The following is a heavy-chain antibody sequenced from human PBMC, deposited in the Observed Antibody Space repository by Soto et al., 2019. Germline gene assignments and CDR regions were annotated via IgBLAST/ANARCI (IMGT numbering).Heavy chain of an antibody. CDR3: ARGTYYYDSSGYYVSGLIVY. CDR2: IIPIFGTA. D-gene: IGHD3-22*01. Sequence: QVQLVQSGAEVKKPGSSVKVSCKASGGTFSSYAISWVRQAPGQGLEWMGGIIPIFGTANYAQKFQGRVTITADESTSTAYMELSSLRSEDTAVYYCARGTYYYDSSGYYVSGLIVYWGQGTLVTISS. J-gene: IGHJ4*02. V-gene: IGHV1-69*01. CDR1: GGTFSSYA.